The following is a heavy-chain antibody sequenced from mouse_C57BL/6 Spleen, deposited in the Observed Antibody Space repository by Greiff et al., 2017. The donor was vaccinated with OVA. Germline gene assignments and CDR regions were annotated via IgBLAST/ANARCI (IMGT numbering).Heavy chain of an antibody. Sequence: QVQLQQSGAELVKPGASVKISCKASGYAFSSYWMNWVKQRPGKGLEWIGQIYPGDGDTNYNGKFKGKATLTADKSSSTAYMQLSSLTSEDSAVHFCARGITTVVAHFDYWGQGTTLTVSS. J-gene: IGHJ2*01. CDR2: IYPGDGDT. D-gene: IGHD1-1*01. CDR3: ARGITTVVAHFDY. CDR1: GYAFSSYW. V-gene: IGHV1-80*01.